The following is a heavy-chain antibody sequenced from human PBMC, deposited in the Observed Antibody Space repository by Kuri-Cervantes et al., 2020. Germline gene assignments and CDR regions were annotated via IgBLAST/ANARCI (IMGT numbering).Heavy chain of an antibody. J-gene: IGHJ3*02. CDR1: GFTFSSYG. CDR3: ARPFFPNDAFEI. Sequence: GESLKISCAASGFTFSSYGMHWVRQAPGKGLEWVSGISGSGDRIYYADSVKGRFTISRDNSKNTVSLQMNSLRVEDAALYYCARPFFPNDAFEIWGQGKVVTVSS. CDR2: ISGSGDRI. V-gene: IGHV3-23*01.